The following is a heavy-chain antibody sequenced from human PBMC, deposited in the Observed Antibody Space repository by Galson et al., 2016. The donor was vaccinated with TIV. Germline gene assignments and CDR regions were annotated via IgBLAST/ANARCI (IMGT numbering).Heavy chain of an antibody. CDR2: INTNNGNT. V-gene: IGHV1-3*04. D-gene: IGHD3-16*01. Sequence: SVKVSCKASGYTFIYSSIHWVRQAPGQGLEWMGWINTNNGNTKYSQKFQARVAITRDMSTSTVYMALTGLRLEDTAIYYCARNIPGTDKYYDFESRGQRATV. CDR3: ARNIPGTDKYYDFES. CDR1: GYTFIYSS. J-gene: IGHJ6*02.